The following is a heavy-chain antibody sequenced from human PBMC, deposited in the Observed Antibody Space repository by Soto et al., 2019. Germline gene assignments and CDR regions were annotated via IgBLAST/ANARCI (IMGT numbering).Heavy chain of an antibody. J-gene: IGHJ4*02. CDR2: IYHSGST. Sequence: SETLSLTCTVSGGSISSYYWSWILQPPWKGLEWIGYIYHSGSTYYNPSLKSRVSISVDTSKNQFSLKLNSVTAADTAMYYCASRHSHYFYDKDNYVQWGQGTQVTVDS. CDR1: GGSISSYY. D-gene: IGHD3-22*01. V-gene: IGHV4-4*08. CDR3: ASRHSHYFYDKDNYVQ.